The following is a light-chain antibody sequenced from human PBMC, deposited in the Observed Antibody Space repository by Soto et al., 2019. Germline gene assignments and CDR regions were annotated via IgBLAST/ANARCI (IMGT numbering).Light chain of an antibody. CDR1: QSVSSN. J-gene: IGKJ2*01. CDR2: GAS. V-gene: IGKV3-15*01. CDR3: QQYNNWPPAT. Sequence: EIVMTQSPATLSVSPGERATLSCRASQSVSSNLAWYQQTPGQAPRLLIYGASTTATGISARFSGSGSGTEFTLTISSLQSEDFAVYYCQQYNNWPPATFGQGTKLEIK.